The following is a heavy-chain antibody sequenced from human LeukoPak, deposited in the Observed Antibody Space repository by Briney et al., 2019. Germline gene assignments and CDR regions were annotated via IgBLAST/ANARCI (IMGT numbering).Heavy chain of an antibody. J-gene: IGHJ4*02. Sequence: PGGSLRLSCAASGFTFINAWMSWVRQAPGKGLEWVGRIKSKIDGGTTDFAAPVKGRFTISRDDSKNTLYLQMDSLKTEDTAVYYCLSVVTLGYWGQGTLVTVSS. CDR3: LSVVTLGY. CDR1: GFTFINAW. D-gene: IGHD4-23*01. V-gene: IGHV3-15*01. CDR2: IKSKIDGGTT.